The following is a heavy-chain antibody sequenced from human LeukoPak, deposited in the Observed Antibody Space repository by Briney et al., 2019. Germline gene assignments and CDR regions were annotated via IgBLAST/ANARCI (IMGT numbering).Heavy chain of an antibody. V-gene: IGHV3-15*01. CDR3: ITAAGGQ. D-gene: IGHD6-25*01. J-gene: IGHJ4*02. CDR1: GFTFSNAW. Sequence: PGGSLSLYCAASGFTFSNAWMSWVRQAPGRGLEYIGRIRSKADGGTTDYSAPVKGRFTISRDDSTNRMYLQMTSLKTEDTAVYYCITAAGGQWGQRTLFTVSS. CDR2: IRSKADGGTT.